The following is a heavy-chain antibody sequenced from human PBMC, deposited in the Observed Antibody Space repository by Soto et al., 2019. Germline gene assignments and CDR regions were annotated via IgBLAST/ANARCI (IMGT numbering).Heavy chain of an antibody. V-gene: IGHV4-4*02. CDR1: GASISSTNW. CDR2: IYHSGAT. Sequence: QMQLQESGPGLVKPSGTLSLTCAVSGASISSTNWWSWVRQAPGEGPEWIGEIYHSGATNYNPSLKSRVIISMDTSKNQLSLRLDSVTAADTAVYFCARHIAVPTTRGFDYWGQGTLVTVSS. D-gene: IGHD2-15*01. J-gene: IGHJ4*02. CDR3: ARHIAVPTTRGFDY.